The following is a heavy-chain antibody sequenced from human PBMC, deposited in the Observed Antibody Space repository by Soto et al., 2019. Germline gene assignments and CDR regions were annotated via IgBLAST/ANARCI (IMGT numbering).Heavy chain of an antibody. CDR1: GYTFTSYY. V-gene: IGHV1-46*01. Sequence: ASVKVSCKASGYTFTSYYMHWVRRAPGQGLEWMGIINPSGGSTSYAQKFQGRVTMTRDTSTSTVYMELSSLRSEDTAVYYCARGMYNWNDEDAIDYWGQGTLVTGSS. D-gene: IGHD1-20*01. J-gene: IGHJ4*02. CDR3: ARGMYNWNDEDAIDY. CDR2: INPSGGST.